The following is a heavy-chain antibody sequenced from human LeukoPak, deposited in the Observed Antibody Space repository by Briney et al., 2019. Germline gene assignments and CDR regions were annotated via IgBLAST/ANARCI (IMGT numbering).Heavy chain of an antibody. CDR1: GGTFGSYA. V-gene: IGHV1-69*13. J-gene: IGHJ5*02. CDR3: ARESRGVVVVPAAWFDP. D-gene: IGHD2-2*01. Sequence: GASVKVSCKASGGTFGSYAISWVRQAPGQGLEWMGGIIPIFGTANYAQKFQGRVTITADESKSTAYMELSSLRSEDTAVYYCARESRGVVVVPAAWFDPWGQGTLVTVSS. CDR2: IIPIFGTA.